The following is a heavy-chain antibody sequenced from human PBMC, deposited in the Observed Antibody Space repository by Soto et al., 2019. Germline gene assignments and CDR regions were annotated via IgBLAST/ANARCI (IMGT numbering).Heavy chain of an antibody. CDR2: IGTGGDT. CDR3: ARAPRGIVVVVAARDY. J-gene: IGHJ4*02. D-gene: IGHD2-15*01. CDR1: GFTFSNYA. Sequence: EVQLLESGGGLVQPGGSLRLSCTASGFTFSNYAMSWVRQAPGKGLEWVSAIGTGGDTYYADSVMGRFTISRDNAKKSLYLHMNSLIAEDMAVYYCARAPRGIVVVVAARDYWGQGTLVTVSS. V-gene: IGHV3-13*01.